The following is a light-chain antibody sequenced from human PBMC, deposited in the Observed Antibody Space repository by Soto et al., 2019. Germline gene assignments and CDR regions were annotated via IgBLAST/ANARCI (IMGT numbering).Light chain of an antibody. J-gene: IGLJ2*01. V-gene: IGLV1-40*01. CDR1: SSNIGAGYD. CDR2: GNN. Sequence: QSVLTQPPSVSGAPGQRVTISCTGSSSNIGAGYDVHWYQQLLGTAPKLLIYGNNNRPSGVPDRFFGSKSGTSASLVITGLQAEDEADYYCQSYDSSLSGSKVVFGGGTKLPS. CDR3: QSYDSSLSGSKVV.